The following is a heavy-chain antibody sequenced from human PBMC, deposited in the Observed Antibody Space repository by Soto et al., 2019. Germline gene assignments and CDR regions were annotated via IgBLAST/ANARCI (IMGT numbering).Heavy chain of an antibody. Sequence: QVQLQQWGAGLLKPSETLSLTCAVYGGSFSGYYWSWIRQPPGKGLEWIGEINHSGSTNYNPSLKSRVTISVDTSKNQCSLKLSSVTAADTAVYYCASFKELGDTAMVTFDYWGQGTLVTVSS. CDR3: ASFKELGDTAMVTFDY. CDR1: GGSFSGYY. V-gene: IGHV4-34*01. CDR2: INHSGST. J-gene: IGHJ4*02. D-gene: IGHD5-18*01.